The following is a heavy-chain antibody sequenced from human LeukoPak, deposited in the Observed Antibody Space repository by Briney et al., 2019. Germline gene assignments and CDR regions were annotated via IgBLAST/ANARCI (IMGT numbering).Heavy chain of an antibody. CDR3: ARYPYYSDSSGYYHFDY. CDR1: GYSFTSYW. CDR2: IDPSDSYT. V-gene: IGHV5-10-1*01. J-gene: IGHJ4*02. D-gene: IGHD3-22*01. Sequence: KPGESLKISCKGSGYSFTSYWITWVRQMPGKGLEWMGRIDPSDSYTNYSPSFQGHVTISADKSISTAYLQWSSLKASDTAMYYCARYPYYSDSSGYYHFDYWGQGTLVTVSS.